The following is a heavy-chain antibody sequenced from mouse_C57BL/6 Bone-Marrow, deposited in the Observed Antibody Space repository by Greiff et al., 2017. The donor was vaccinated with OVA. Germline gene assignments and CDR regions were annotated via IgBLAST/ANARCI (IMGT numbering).Heavy chain of an antibody. Sequence: EVKLMESGGDLVKPGGSLKLSCAASGFTFSSYGMSWVRQTPDKRLEWVATISSGGSYTYYPDSVKGRFTISRDNAKNTLYLQMSSLKSEDTAMYYCARPSIYYYGSSYVEYAMDYWGQGTSVTVSS. CDR2: ISSGGSYT. V-gene: IGHV5-6*01. CDR3: ARPSIYYYGSSYVEYAMDY. J-gene: IGHJ4*01. D-gene: IGHD1-1*01. CDR1: GFTFSSYG.